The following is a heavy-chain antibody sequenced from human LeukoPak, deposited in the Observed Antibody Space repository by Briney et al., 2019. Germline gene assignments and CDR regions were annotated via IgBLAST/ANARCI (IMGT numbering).Heavy chain of an antibody. V-gene: IGHV4-34*01. CDR2: INHSGST. CDR3: ARSGQEIRVDRWFDP. D-gene: IGHD2-2*01. Sequence: SETLSLTCAVYGGSFSGYYWSWIRQPPGKGLEWIGEINHSGSTNYNPSLKSRVTISVDTSKNQFSLKLSSVTAADTAVYYCARSGQEIRVDRWFDPWGQGTLVTVSS. CDR1: GGSFSGYY. J-gene: IGHJ5*02.